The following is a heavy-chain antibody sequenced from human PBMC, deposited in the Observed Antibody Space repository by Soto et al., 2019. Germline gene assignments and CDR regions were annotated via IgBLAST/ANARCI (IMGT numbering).Heavy chain of an antibody. J-gene: IGHJ4*02. D-gene: IGHD2-15*01. CDR3: ARDFGGSCSGGSCYSDY. CDR2: TYSGGST. Sequence: VQLVESGGGLVQPGGSLRLSCAASGFTVSSNYMSWVRQAPGKGLEWVSGTYSGGSTYYADSVKGRFTISRDISKNTLYLQVNSLRAEDTAVYFCARDFGGSCSGGSCYSDYWGQGTLVTVSS. CDR1: GFTVSSNY. V-gene: IGHV3-66*01.